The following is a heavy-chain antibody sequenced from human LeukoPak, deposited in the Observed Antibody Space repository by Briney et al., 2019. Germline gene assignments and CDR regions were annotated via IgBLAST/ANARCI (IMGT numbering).Heavy chain of an antibody. Sequence: SETLSLTCTVSGGSISSYYWSWIRQPPGKGLEWIGYIYYSGSTNYNPSLKSRVTTSVDTSKNQFSLKLSSVTAADTAVYYCARVRYGDRFDYWGQGTLVTVSS. CDR1: GGSISSYY. D-gene: IGHD4-17*01. CDR3: ARVRYGDRFDY. J-gene: IGHJ4*02. CDR2: IYYSGST. V-gene: IGHV4-59*01.